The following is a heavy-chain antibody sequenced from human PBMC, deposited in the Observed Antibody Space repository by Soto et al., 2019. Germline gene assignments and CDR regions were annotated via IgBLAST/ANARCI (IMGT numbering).Heavy chain of an antibody. D-gene: IGHD2-15*01. CDR3: ARVLGSGYSDY. J-gene: IGHJ4*02. Sequence: ETLSLTCTVSGGSISGYYWSWIRQPPGKGLEWIGYSYYSGMTNYNPSLKNRITISVDTSKNQFSLKLNSVTASDTAVYYCARVLGSGYSDYWGQGTLVTISS. V-gene: IGHV4-59*01. CDR1: GGSISGYY. CDR2: SYYSGMT.